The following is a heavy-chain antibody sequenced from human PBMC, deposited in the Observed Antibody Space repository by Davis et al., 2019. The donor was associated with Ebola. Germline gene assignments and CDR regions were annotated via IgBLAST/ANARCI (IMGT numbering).Heavy chain of an antibody. CDR2: IWHDGSNI. J-gene: IGHJ6*02. V-gene: IGHV3-33*01. CDR1: GFSFNTYG. CDR3: ATLSYGMDV. Sequence: PGGSLRLSCAASGFSFNTYGMHWVRQIPGKGLQWVAVIWHDGSNIHYGDSVKGRFTISRDNAKNTLYLQMNSLRAEDTAEYYCATLSYGMDVWGQGTTVTVSS.